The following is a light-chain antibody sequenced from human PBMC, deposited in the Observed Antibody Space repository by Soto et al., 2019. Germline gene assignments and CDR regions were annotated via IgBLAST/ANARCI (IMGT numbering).Light chain of an antibody. CDR3: QQYNNWPPYT. Sequence: EIVMTQYQATLSVSPGERATLSCRASQSVSGNLAWYQQKPGQAPRVLIYGASTRATGIPARFSGSGSGTEFTLTVSSLQSEDFAVYYRQQYNNWPPYTFGQRTKLEIK. J-gene: IGKJ2*01. CDR1: QSVSGN. CDR2: GAS. V-gene: IGKV3-15*01.